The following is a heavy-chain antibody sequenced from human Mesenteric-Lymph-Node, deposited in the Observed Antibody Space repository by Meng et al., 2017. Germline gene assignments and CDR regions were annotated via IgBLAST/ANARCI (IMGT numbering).Heavy chain of an antibody. J-gene: IGHJ4*02. D-gene: IGHD6-19*01. CDR1: QYSVSTNF. V-gene: IGHV3-53*01. Sequence: EFQLVESGGALIQPGGSLRLSCAVSQYSVSTNFMNWVRRAPGKGLEWVSILYASGETSYADSVKGRFTISRDASKNTLYLQMNSLRAEDTAVYYCARLAMAGKNYPTDYWGQGTLVTVSS. CDR2: LYASGET. CDR3: ARLAMAGKNYPTDY.